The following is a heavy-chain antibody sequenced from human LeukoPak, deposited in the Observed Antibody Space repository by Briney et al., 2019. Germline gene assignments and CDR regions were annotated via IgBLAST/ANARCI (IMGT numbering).Heavy chain of an antibody. CDR2: INHSGTT. V-gene: IGHV4-34*01. J-gene: IGHJ6*03. D-gene: IGHD3-10*01. Sequence: SETLSLTCGVYGGSFSSYYWSWIRQPPGKGLEWIGEINHSGTTNYSPSLKSRVTISMDTSKNQFSLIVRSVTAADTAVYYCARHPLEITMVRGVIITSMDVWGKGTTVTISS. CDR1: GGSFSSYY. CDR3: ARHPLEITMVRGVIITSMDV.